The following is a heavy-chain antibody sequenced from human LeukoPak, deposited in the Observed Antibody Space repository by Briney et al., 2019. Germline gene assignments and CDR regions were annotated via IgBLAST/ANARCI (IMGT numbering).Heavy chain of an antibody. Sequence: KPSETLSLTCAVYGGSFSGYYWSWIRQPPGKGLEWIGEINHSGSTNYNPSLKSRVTISVDTSKNQFSLKLSSVTAADTAVYYCARGRIVSSGSYGYWGQGTLVTVSS. V-gene: IGHV4-34*01. J-gene: IGHJ4*02. CDR3: ARGRIVSSGSYGY. D-gene: IGHD1-26*01. CDR2: INHSGST. CDR1: GGSFSGYY.